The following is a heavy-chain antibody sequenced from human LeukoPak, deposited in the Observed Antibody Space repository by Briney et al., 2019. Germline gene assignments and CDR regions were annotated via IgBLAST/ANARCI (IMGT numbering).Heavy chain of an antibody. CDR2: TKSKTDGATI. Sequence: GGSLRLSCAASGFTFSKVWMSWVRQAPGKGLECVGRTKSKTDGATIDYAAPVKGRFTISREDSKDTLFLQMNSLKTEDTAVYYCTTDLSELDDSGYYAKYFHHWGQGTLVSVSS. V-gene: IGHV3-15*01. J-gene: IGHJ1*01. CDR3: TTDLSELDDSGYYAKYFHH. D-gene: IGHD3-22*01. CDR1: GFTFSKVW.